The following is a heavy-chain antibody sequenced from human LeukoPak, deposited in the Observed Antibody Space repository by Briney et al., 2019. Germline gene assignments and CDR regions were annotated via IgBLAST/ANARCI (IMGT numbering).Heavy chain of an antibody. CDR3: ARRTIFGTPRPPYYYGMDV. D-gene: IGHD3-3*01. V-gene: IGHV4-59*08. CDR2: IYYSGST. J-gene: IGHJ6*02. Sequence: PSETLSLTCTVSGGSISSYHCSWIRQPPGKGLEWIGYIYYSGSTNYNPSLKSRVTISVDTSKNQFSLKLSSVTAADTAVYYCARRTIFGTPRPPYYYGMDVWGQGTTVTVSS. CDR1: GGSISSYH.